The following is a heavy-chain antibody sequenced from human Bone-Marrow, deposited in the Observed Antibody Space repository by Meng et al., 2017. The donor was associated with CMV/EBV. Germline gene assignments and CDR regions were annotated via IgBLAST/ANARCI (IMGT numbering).Heavy chain of an antibody. CDR3: ARERGSTMVRGVTLGY. Sequence: YTFTGYYMHWVRQAPGQGLEWMGWINPNSGGTNYAQKFQGRVTMTRDTSISTAYMELSRLRSDDTAVYYRARERGSTMVRGVTLGYWGQGTLVTVSS. CDR1: YTFTGYY. J-gene: IGHJ4*02. D-gene: IGHD3-10*01. CDR2: INPNSGGT. V-gene: IGHV1-2*02.